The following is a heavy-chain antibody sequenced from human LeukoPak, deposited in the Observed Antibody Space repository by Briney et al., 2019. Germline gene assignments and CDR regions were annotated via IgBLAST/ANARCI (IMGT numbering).Heavy chain of an antibody. CDR3: ARREVVAATHDY. D-gene: IGHD2-15*01. V-gene: IGHV4-38-2*02. J-gene: IGHJ4*02. CDR2: IYHSGST. CDR1: GHSIISNNY. Sequence: SETLSLTCSVSGHSIISNNYWGWIRQPPGKGLEWIGSIYHSGSTYYNPSLKSRVTISVDTSKNQFSLKLSSVTAADTAVYYCARREVVAATHDYWGQGTLVTVSS.